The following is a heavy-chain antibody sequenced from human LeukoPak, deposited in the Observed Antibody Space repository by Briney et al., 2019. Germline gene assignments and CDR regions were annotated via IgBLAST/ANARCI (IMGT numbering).Heavy chain of an antibody. CDR3: ARDLSIAAAGIVTIDY. D-gene: IGHD6-13*01. CDR2: INPNSGDT. CDR1: GYSFTGYF. V-gene: IGHV1-2*02. J-gene: IGHJ4*02. Sequence: ASVKVSCKASGYSFTGYFMQWVRQAPGQGLEWMGWINPNSGDTNYAQKFQGRVTMTRDTPISTAYMELSRLRSDDTAVYYCARDLSIAAAGIVTIDYWGQGTLVTVSS.